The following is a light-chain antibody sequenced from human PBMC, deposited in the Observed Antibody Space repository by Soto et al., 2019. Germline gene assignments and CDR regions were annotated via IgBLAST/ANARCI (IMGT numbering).Light chain of an antibody. V-gene: IGKV1-5*03. CDR1: QNINKW. CDR2: EAS. Sequence: DIQMTQSPSTLSASVGDRVTITCRASQNINKWLAWYQQKPGKAPKLLIYEASTLEGGVPSRFSGSGSGKEFTLTISSLQPDDFATYWCQQYTSYYTFGQGTKMDIK. CDR3: QQYTSYYT. J-gene: IGKJ1*01.